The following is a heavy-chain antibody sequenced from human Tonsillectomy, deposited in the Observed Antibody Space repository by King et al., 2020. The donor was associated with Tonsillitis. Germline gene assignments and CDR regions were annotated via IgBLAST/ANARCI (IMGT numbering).Heavy chain of an antibody. CDR1: GGTFSSYA. CDR2: IIPIFGTA. D-gene: IGHD4-23*01. V-gene: IGHV1-69*01. J-gene: IGHJ2*01. Sequence: QLVQSGAEVKKPGSSVKVSCKASGGTFSSYAISWVRQAPGQGLEWMGGIIPIFGTANYAQKFQGRVTITADESTSKAYMGLGGLRSEDTAVYYCAVGRGGATVVTGYWYFDLWGRGTLVTVSS. CDR3: AVGRGGATVVTGYWYFDL.